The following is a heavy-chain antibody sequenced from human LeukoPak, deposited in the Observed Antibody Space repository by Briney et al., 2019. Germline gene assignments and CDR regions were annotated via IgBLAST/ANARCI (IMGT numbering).Heavy chain of an antibody. CDR3: AKVLWFGEFRGRGGNWFDP. Sequence: PSETLSLTCTVSGGSISSSSYYWGWIRQPPGKGLEWIGSIYYSGGTYYNPSLKSRVTISVDTSKNQFSLKLSSVTAADTAVYYCAKVLWFGEFRGRGGNWFDPWGQGTLVTVSS. D-gene: IGHD3-10*01. V-gene: IGHV4-39*01. CDR1: GGSISSSSYY. J-gene: IGHJ5*02. CDR2: IYYSGGT.